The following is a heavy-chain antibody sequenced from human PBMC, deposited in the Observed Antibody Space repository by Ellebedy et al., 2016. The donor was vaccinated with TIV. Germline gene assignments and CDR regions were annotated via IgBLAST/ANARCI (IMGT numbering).Heavy chain of an antibody. CDR3: ARGRGFSSSWYRSRFYYGMDV. D-gene: IGHD6-13*01. V-gene: IGHV3-11*06. J-gene: IGHJ6*02. Sequence: GESLKISCAVSGFTFSDYYMTWIRQAPGKGLEWVSYISSSSSYTNYADSVKGRFTISRDNAKNSLYLQMNSLRDEDTAVYYCARGRGFSSSWYRSRFYYGMDVWGQGTTVTVS. CDR1: GFTFSDYY. CDR2: ISSSSSYT.